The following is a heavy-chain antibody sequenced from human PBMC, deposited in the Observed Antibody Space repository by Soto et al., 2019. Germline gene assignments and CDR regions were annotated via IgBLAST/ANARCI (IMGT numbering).Heavy chain of an antibody. CDR2: ISAYNANA. Sequence: QIQLLQSGAEVKKPGASVKVTCKASGYTFRNFGIIWVRQAPGQGLEWMGWISAYNANANYAQKFQGRLTMTADTSTSTDYMELRSLRSDDTAVYYCARENSYFDYWGQGTLVTVSS. CDR1: GYTFRNFG. V-gene: IGHV1-18*01. CDR3: ARENSYFDY. J-gene: IGHJ4*02.